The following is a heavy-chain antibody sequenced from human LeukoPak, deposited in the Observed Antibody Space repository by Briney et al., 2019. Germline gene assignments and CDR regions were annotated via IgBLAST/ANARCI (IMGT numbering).Heavy chain of an antibody. J-gene: IGHJ4*02. D-gene: IGHD4-23*01. CDR3: VRGPEYGGTIDY. CDR2: ISGYNGNP. V-gene: IGHV1-18*01. CDR1: GYTFTSYG. Sequence: ASVKVSCKASGYTFTSYGITWVRQAPGQGLEWMGWISGYNGNPIYAQKFQGRVTMTIDTSTSTTYMDLTRLTSDDTAVYYCVRGPEYGGTIDYWGQGTLVTVSS.